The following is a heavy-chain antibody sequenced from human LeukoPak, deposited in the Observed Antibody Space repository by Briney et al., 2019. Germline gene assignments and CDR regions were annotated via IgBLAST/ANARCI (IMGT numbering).Heavy chain of an antibody. CDR1: GFTFSSYS. Sequence: PGRSLRLSCAASGFTFSSYSMNWVRQAPGKGLEWVSSISSSSSYIYYADSVKGRFTISRDNAKNSLYLQMNSLRAEDTAVYYCARDREVDGMDVWGQGTTVTVSS. CDR3: ARDREVDGMDV. D-gene: IGHD5-12*01. J-gene: IGHJ6*02. CDR2: ISSSSSYI. V-gene: IGHV3-21*01.